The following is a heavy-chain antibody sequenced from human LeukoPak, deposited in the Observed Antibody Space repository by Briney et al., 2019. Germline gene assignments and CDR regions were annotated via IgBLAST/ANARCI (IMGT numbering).Heavy chain of an antibody. CDR2: ISASGGST. Sequence: GGSLRLSCAASGFTFSSYAMSWVRQAPGKGLEWVSAISASGGSTYYADSMKGRFTISRDNSKNTLYLQMNSLRAEDTAVYYCAKSYGDYLGYFDSWGQGTLVTVSS. CDR1: GFTFSSYA. J-gene: IGHJ4*02. CDR3: AKSYGDYLGYFDS. D-gene: IGHD4-17*01. V-gene: IGHV3-23*01.